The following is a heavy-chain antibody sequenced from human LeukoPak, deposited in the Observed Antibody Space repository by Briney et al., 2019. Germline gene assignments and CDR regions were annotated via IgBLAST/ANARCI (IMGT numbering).Heavy chain of an antibody. CDR2: IKQDGSEK. D-gene: IGHD3-22*01. J-gene: IGHJ4*02. V-gene: IGHV3-7*04. Sequence: PGGFLRLSCAASGFTFSTYWMTWVRQAPGKGLEWVANIKQDGSEKYYVDSLKGRSTISRDNAKNSLFLQMNSLRAEDTAVFYCARDLPTGYYISSGYYEYFLDYWGQGTLVTVSS. CDR3: ARDLPTGYYISSGYYEYFLDY. CDR1: GFTFSTYW.